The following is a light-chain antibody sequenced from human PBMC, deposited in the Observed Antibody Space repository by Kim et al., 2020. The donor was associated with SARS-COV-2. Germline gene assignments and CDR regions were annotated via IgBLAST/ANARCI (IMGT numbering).Light chain of an antibody. CDR2: DAS. CDR3: QQSNSYPYT. J-gene: IGKJ2*01. V-gene: IGKV1-5*01. CDR1: QSINYW. Sequence: DIQMTQSPSTLSASVGDRVIITCRASQSINYWLAWYQQKPGKDPKLLIYDASNLENGVPSRFSGSGSGTEFTLTISSLQPDDFATYYCQQSNSYPYTFGQGTKLEI.